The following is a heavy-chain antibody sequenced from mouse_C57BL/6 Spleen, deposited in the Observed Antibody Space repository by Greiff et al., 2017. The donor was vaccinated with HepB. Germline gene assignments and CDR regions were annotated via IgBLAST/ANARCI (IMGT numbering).Heavy chain of an antibody. D-gene: IGHD2-3*01. Sequence: QVQLQQSGPELVKPGASVKISCKASGYAFSSSWMNWVKQRPGKGLEWIGRIYPGDGDTNYNGKFKGKATLTADKSSSTAYMQLSSLTSEDSAVYFCARSGGYYVEDAIDYWGQGTSVTVSS. V-gene: IGHV1-82*01. CDR2: IYPGDGDT. J-gene: IGHJ4*01. CDR3: ARSGGYYVEDAIDY. CDR1: GYAFSSSW.